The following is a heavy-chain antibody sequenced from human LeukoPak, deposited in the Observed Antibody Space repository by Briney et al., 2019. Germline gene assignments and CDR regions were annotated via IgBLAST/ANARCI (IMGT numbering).Heavy chain of an antibody. V-gene: IGHV1-8*01. CDR1: GYTFTSYD. CDR2: MNPNSGNT. D-gene: IGHD6-19*01. J-gene: IGHJ6*02. Sequence: ASVKASCKASGYTFTSYDINWVRQATGQGLEWMGWMNPNSGNTGYAQKFQGRVTMTRNTSISTAYMELSSLRSEDTAVYYCARVKVSSGWSYYYYYYGMDVWGQGTTVTVSS. CDR3: ARVKVSSGWSYYYYYYGMDV.